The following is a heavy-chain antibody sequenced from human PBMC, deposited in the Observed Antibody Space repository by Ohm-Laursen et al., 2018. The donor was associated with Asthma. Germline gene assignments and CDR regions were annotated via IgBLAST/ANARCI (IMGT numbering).Heavy chain of an antibody. Sequence: GSSVKVSCKVSGYTFTSYDINWVRQATGQGLEWMGWMNPNSGNTGYAQKFQGRVTMTRNTSISTAYMELSSLRSEDTAVYYCARGTTYNWFDPWGQGTLVTVSS. D-gene: IGHD4-17*01. J-gene: IGHJ5*02. CDR3: ARGTTYNWFDP. CDR2: MNPNSGNT. V-gene: IGHV1-8*01. CDR1: GYTFTSYD.